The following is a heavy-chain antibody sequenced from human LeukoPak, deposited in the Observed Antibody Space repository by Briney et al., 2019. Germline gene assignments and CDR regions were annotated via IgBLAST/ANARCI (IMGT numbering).Heavy chain of an antibody. CDR1: GFTFSNYW. V-gene: IGHV3-74*01. CDR2: IKSDGRT. J-gene: IGHJ1*01. CDR3: ARAPSEMGGYYPEYFRH. D-gene: IGHD3-22*01. Sequence: GGSLRLTCAAAGFTFSNYWMHWVRQAPGKGLVWVSRIKSDGRTNYADSVKGRFTISRDNAKNTVSLQMNSLRAEDTGVYYCARAPSEMGGYYPEYFRHGGQCTLVTVSS.